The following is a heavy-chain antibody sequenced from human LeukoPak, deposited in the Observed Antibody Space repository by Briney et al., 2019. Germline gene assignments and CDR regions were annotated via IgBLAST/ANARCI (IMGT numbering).Heavy chain of an antibody. CDR2: ITGSGGST. CDR3: AKRPADSSGYFDY. J-gene: IGHJ4*02. Sequence: PGGSLRLSCAASGFIFSNYAMSWVRQAPGKGLEWVSGITGSGGSTSYADSVKVRFTIYRDNSKNTLYLLMNSLRAEDMAVYYCAKRPADSSGYFDYWGQGTLVTVSS. D-gene: IGHD3-22*01. CDR1: GFIFSNYA. V-gene: IGHV3-23*01.